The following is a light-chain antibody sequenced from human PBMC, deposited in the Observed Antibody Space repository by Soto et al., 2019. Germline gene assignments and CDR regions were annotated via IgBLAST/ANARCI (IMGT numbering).Light chain of an antibody. CDR2: EVS. J-gene: IGLJ2*01. CDR3: SSYTSSSTVV. V-gene: IGLV2-14*01. Sequence: QSALTHPASVSGSPGPSVTISCTGSSSDVGAYNYVSWYQQHPGRAHKLVIFEVSNRPSGVSHRFSGSKSGNTASLIISGLQAEDEADYYCSSYTSSSTVVFGGGTKVTVL. CDR1: SSDVGAYNY.